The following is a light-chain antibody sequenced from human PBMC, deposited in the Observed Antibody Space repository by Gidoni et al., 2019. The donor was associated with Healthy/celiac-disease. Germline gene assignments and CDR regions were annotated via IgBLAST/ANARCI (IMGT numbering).Light chain of an antibody. J-gene: IGLJ2*01. Sequence: SYVRTQPPSVSVAPGKTARITGGGNNLGSKSVHWDQQKPGQAPVLVIYYDSDRPSGLPGRFSGSNSGNTAPLTISRVEAGDEADYYCQVWDSSSDPVVFGGGTKLTVL. CDR1: NLGSKS. CDR3: QVWDSSSDPVV. V-gene: IGLV3-21*04. CDR2: YDS.